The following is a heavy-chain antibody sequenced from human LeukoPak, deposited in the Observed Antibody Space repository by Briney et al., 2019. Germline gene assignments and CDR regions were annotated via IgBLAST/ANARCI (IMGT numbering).Heavy chain of an antibody. V-gene: IGHV3-48*01. J-gene: IGHJ6*03. Sequence: GGSLRLSCAASGFTFSSYSMNWVRQAPGKGLEWVSYISSSSSTIYYADSVKGRFTISRDNAKNSLYLQMNSLRAEDTAVYYCARGGTMVRGRNYYYMDVWGKGTTVTVSS. CDR2: ISSSSSTI. CDR3: ARGGTMVRGRNYYYMDV. CDR1: GFTFSSYS. D-gene: IGHD3-10*01.